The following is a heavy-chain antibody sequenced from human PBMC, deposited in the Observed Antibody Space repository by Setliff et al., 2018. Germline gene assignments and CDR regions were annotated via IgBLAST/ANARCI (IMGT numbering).Heavy chain of an antibody. J-gene: IGHJ4*02. Sequence: PGESLKISCKASGYSFPSYWIGWVRQVPGKGLEWMGSIYPGDSHTRYSPSFQGQVTISADKSILTAFLQWTYLKASDSAMYYCARLGRNNSAPPGDYWGQGTLVTVSS. CDR3: ARLGRNNSAPPGDY. CDR1: GYSFPSYW. D-gene: IGHD6-25*01. CDR2: IYPGDSHT. V-gene: IGHV5-51*01.